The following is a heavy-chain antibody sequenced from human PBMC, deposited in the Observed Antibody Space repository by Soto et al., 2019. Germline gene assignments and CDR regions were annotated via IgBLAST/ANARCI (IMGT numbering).Heavy chain of an antibody. J-gene: IGHJ6*02. CDR1: GDSISGYF. Sequence: SETLSLTCAVSGDSISGYFWNWIRQPAWRGLEWIGRMHTTGNTNYNPSLKSRVSMSVDTPKNQFSLRLRSVTAADTAVYYCARGEDAFFYYGLDVWGQGITVTVSS. V-gene: IGHV4-4*07. CDR3: ARGEDAFFYYGLDV. CDR2: MHTTGNT.